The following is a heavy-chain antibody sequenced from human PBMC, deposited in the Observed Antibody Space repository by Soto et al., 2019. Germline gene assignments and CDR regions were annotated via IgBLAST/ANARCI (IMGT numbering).Heavy chain of an antibody. Sequence: SETLSLTCTVSGGSISSSNYYWGWIRQPPGKGLEWIGSIYYSGSTYYNPSLKSRVTISVDTSKNQFTLKLSSVTAADTAVYYCARHTPAISISDHWGQGTLVTVSS. V-gene: IGHV4-39*01. CDR2: IYYSGST. CDR3: ARHTPAISISDH. D-gene: IGHD2-15*01. CDR1: GGSISSSNYY. J-gene: IGHJ4*02.